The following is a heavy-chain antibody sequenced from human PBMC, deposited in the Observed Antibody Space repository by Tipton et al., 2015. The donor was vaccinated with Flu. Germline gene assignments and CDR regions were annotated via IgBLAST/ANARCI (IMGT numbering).Heavy chain of an antibody. V-gene: IGHV1-2*06. Sequence: QVQLVQSGAEVKKPGASVKVSCKASGYTFTGYYMHWVRQATGQGLEWMGRINPNSGSTNYAQKFQGRVTMTRDTSISTAYMELSRLRSDDTAVYYCARAGAWYYDILTGWGVWGQGTTVTVSS. CDR1: GYTFTGYY. J-gene: IGHJ6*02. CDR3: ARAGAWYYDILTGWGV. CDR2: INPNSGST. D-gene: IGHD3-9*01.